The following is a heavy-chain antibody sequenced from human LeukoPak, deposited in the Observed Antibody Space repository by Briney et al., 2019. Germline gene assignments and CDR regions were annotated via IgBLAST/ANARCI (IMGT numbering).Heavy chain of an antibody. CDR2: IYSGGRT. Sequence: PGGSLRLSCAASGFIVSSNYMSWVRQAPGKGLEWVSVIYSGGRTYYADSVKGRFTISRDNAKNSLYLQMNSLRAEDTAVYYCARESPYSSSWYRAAFDIWGQGTMVTVSS. V-gene: IGHV3-53*01. CDR3: ARESPYSSSWYRAAFDI. J-gene: IGHJ3*02. CDR1: GFIVSSNY. D-gene: IGHD6-13*01.